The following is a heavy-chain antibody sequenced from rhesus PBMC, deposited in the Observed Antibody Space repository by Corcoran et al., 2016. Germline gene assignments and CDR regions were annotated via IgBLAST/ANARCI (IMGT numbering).Heavy chain of an antibody. CDR2: IYGSSGST. J-gene: IGHJ4*01. Sequence: QVQLQESGPGVVKPLETLSLTCAVSGGSICSGYDWSWIRQPPGKGLDWIWYIYGSSGSTNYNRSLKNRDTISRDASKNQFSLKLSSVTAADTDVYDCAGDRVFDYWGQGVLVTVSS. CDR3: AGDRVFDY. V-gene: IGHV4-76*01. CDR1: GGSICSGYD.